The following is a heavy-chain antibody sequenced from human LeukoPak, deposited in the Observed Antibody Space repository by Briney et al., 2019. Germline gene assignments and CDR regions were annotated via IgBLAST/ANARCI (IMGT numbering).Heavy chain of an antibody. J-gene: IGHJ4*02. V-gene: IGHV1-2*02. Sequence: ASVKVSCKASGYTFTGYYIHWVRQAPGQGLEWMGWINPKSGGTNYAQKFQGRVTMTRDTSISTAYMELSSLRSDDTAVYFCARVVGFGELSLGHWGQGTLVTVSS. CDR1: GYTFTGYY. CDR3: ARVVGFGELSLGH. D-gene: IGHD3-10*01. CDR2: INPKSGGT.